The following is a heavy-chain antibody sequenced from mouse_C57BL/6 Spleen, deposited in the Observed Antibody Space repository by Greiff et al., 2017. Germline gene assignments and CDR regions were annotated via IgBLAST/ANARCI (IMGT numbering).Heavy chain of an antibody. D-gene: IGHD2-1*01. CDR3: TTCDGNYAMDY. J-gene: IGHJ4*01. CDR2: LDPEDGDT. V-gene: IGHV14-1*01. CDR1: GFNIKDYD. Sequence: EVKLVESGAELVRPGASVKLSCTASGFNIKDYDMHWVKQRPEQGLEWIGRLDPEDGDTEYAPKFQGKATMTADTSSNTAYLQLSSLTSEDTAVYYCTTCDGNYAMDYWGQGTSVTVSA.